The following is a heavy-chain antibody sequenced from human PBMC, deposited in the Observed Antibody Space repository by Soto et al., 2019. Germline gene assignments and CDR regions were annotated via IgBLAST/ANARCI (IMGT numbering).Heavy chain of an antibody. CDR1: GFIFSNYW. CDR3: ARGLRPYYYDDSGYSYFDY. CDR2: IKQDGSEK. J-gene: IGHJ4*02. D-gene: IGHD3-22*01. V-gene: IGHV3-7*01. Sequence: EVQLAESGGGLVQPGGSLRLSCAASGFIFSNYWMSWVRQAPGKGLEWVANIKQDGSEKNYVDSVKGRFTISRGNAKNSLHLQMNSLRVEDTAVYYCARGLRPYYYDDSGYSYFDYWGQGTLVIVSS.